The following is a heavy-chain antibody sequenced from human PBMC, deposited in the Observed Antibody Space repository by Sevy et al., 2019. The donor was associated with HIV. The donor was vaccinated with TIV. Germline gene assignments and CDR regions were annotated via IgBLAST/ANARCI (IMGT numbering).Heavy chain of an antibody. CDR1: GFTFSNYW. J-gene: IGHJ1*01. CDR3: AKDGQWLELDSYFQH. CDR2: IKQHGTEK. Sequence: GGSLRLSCAASGFTFSNYWMTWVRQAPGKGLEWVANIKQHGTEKYYVDSVKGRFTISRDNSKNTLYLQMNSLRAEDTAVYYCAKDGQWLELDSYFQHWGQGTLVTVSS. D-gene: IGHD6-19*01. V-gene: IGHV3-7*03.